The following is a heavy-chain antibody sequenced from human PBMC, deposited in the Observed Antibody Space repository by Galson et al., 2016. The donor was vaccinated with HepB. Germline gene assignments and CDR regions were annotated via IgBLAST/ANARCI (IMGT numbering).Heavy chain of an antibody. CDR1: GDSVSSKTVA. D-gene: IGHD6-19*01. V-gene: IGHV6-1*01. CDR2: TYSRSRWHT. CDR3: VRAATTLRSGWKTLAPRFYYSGMDV. J-gene: IGHJ6*02. Sequence: CAISGDSVSSKTVACNWIRQSPSRGLEWLGGTYSRSRWHTDYAPSMKSRITISSDTFKNQFSLQLNSVTPEDTAVYYCVRAATTLRSGWKTLAPRFYYSGMDVWGQGTTVTVSS.